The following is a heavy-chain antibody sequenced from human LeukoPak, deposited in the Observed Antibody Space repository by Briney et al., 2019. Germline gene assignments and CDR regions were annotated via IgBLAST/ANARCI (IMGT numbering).Heavy chain of an antibody. CDR3: ARDLAHPIYYYDTSA. J-gene: IGHJ4*02. Sequence: GGSLRLSCAASGFTFSSYAMSWVRQAPGKGLEWVSAISGSGGSTYYADSVKGRFTISRDNSKNTLYLRMNSLRAEDTVVYYCARDLAHPIYYYDTSAWGQGTLVTVSS. V-gene: IGHV3-23*01. CDR1: GFTFSSYA. D-gene: IGHD3-22*01. CDR2: ISGSGGST.